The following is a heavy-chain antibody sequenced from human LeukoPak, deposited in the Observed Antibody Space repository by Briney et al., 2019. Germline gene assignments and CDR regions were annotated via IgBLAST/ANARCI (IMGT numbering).Heavy chain of an antibody. J-gene: IGHJ5*02. Sequence: TSETLSLTCAVYGGSFSGYYWSWIRQPPGKGLEWIGEINHSGSTNYNPSLKSRVTISVDTSKNQSSLKLSSVTAADTAVYYCARRASWIQLWLIQHWFDPWGQGTLVTVSS. D-gene: IGHD5-18*01. V-gene: IGHV4-34*01. CDR2: INHSGST. CDR1: GGSFSGYY. CDR3: ARRASWIQLWLIQHWFDP.